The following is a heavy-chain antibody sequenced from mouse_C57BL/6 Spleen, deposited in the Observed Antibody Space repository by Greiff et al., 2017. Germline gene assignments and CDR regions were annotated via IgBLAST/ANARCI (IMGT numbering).Heavy chain of an antibody. CDR3: ARDSSGYRAWFAY. CDR2: IYPGSGNT. CDR1: GYSFTSYY. Sequence: QVQLQQSGPELVKPGASVKISCKASGYSFTSYYIHWVKQRPGQGLEWIGWIYPGSGNTKYNEKFKGKATLTADTSSSTAYMQLSSLTSEDSAVYYCARDSSGYRAWFAYWGQGTLVTVSA. J-gene: IGHJ3*01. D-gene: IGHD3-2*02. V-gene: IGHV1-66*01.